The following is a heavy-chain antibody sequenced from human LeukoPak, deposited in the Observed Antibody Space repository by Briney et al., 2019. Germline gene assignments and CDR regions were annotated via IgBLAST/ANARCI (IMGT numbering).Heavy chain of an antibody. Sequence: ASVKVSCKASGYTFTSYYMHWVRQAPGQGLEWMGIINPSGGSTSCAQKFQGRVTMTRDTSTSTVYMELSSLRSEDTAVYYCARSPFNPYSSSWYTPLYYFDYWGQGTLVTVSS. CDR1: GYTFTSYY. CDR3: ARSPFNPYSSSWYTPLYYFDY. D-gene: IGHD6-13*01. J-gene: IGHJ4*02. V-gene: IGHV1-46*01. CDR2: INPSGGST.